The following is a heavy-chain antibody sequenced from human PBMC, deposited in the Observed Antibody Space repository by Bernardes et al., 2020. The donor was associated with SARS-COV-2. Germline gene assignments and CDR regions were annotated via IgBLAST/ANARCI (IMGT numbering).Heavy chain of an antibody. J-gene: IGHJ5*01. CDR2: VTPAVGGT. CDR3: AKYNSAWYHFES. D-gene: IGHD6-13*01. Sequence: GRSLRLSCAASGFTFHNESMSWVRQTPGKGLEWVSTVTPAVGGTYYADSVRGRFTISRDSSKRTVDLHMTSLRAEDTAVYYCAKYNSAWYHFESWGLGTLVTVSS. CDR1: GFTFHNES. V-gene: IGHV3-23*01.